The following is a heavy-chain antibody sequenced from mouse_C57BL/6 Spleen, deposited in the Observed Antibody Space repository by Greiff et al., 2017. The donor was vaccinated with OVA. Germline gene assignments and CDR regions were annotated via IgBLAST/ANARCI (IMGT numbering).Heavy chain of an antibody. Sequence: QVHVKQSGAELAKPGASVKLSCKASGYTFTSYWMHWVKQRPGQGLEWIGYINPSSGYTKYNQKFKDKATLTADKSSSTAYMQLSSLTYEDSAVYYCARRGIYDGYYGWFAYWGQGTLVTVSA. J-gene: IGHJ3*01. CDR3: ARRGIYDGYYGWFAY. CDR1: GYTFTSYW. CDR2: INPSSGYT. V-gene: IGHV1-7*01. D-gene: IGHD2-3*01.